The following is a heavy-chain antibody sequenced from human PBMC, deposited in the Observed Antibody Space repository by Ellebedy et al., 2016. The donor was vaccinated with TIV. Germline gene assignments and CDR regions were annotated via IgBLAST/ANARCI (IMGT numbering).Heavy chain of an antibody. V-gene: IGHV3-23*01. J-gene: IGHJ4*02. CDR3: AKNRKQQLVEVVAN. CDR2: ISGSGGST. Sequence: GESLKISCAASGFTFSSYAMSWVRQAPGKGLEWVSAISGSGGSTYYADSVKGRFTISRDNSKNTLYLQMNSLRAEDTAVYYCAKNRKQQLVEVVANWGQGTLVTVSS. D-gene: IGHD6-13*01. CDR1: GFTFSSYA.